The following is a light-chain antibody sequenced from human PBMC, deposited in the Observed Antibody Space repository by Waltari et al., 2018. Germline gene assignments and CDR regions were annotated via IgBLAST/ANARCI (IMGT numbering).Light chain of an antibody. J-gene: IGLJ3*02. V-gene: IGLV1-47*01. Sequence: QSVLTQPPSASGTPGPRVTISCSGSSSNIGSNYVYWYQQLPGTAPKLLIYRNNQRPSGVPARFSGSKAGTSASLAISGLRSEDEAEYYCAAWDDSLSGPVFGGGTKLTVL. CDR2: RNN. CDR3: AAWDDSLSGPV. CDR1: SSNIGSNY.